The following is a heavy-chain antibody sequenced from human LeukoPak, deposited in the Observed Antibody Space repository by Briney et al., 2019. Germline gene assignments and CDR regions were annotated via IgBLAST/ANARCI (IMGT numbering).Heavy chain of an antibody. J-gene: IGHJ3*02. V-gene: IGHV4-39*07. Sequence: SETLSLTCTVSGGSISSSSYYWGWIRQPPGKGLEWIGSIYYSGSTYYNPSLKSRVTISVDTSKNQFSLKLSSVTAADTAVYYCARGPPVVVITTIKMGAFDIWGQGTMVTVSS. CDR3: ARGPPVVVITTIKMGAFDI. CDR1: GGSISSSSYY. CDR2: IYYSGST. D-gene: IGHD3-22*01.